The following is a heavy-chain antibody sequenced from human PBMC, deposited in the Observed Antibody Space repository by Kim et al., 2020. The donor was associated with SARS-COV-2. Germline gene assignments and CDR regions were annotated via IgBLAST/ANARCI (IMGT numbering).Heavy chain of an antibody. CDR3: ARGFVEWTPDPPYGSGSYYTPLFDY. D-gene: IGHD3-10*01. CDR1: GGSISSGGYY. V-gene: IGHV4-31*03. Sequence: SETLSLTCTVSGGSISSGGYYWSWIRQHPGKGLEWIGYIYYSGSTYYNPSLKSRVTISVDTSKNQFSLKLSSVTAADTAVYYCARGFVEWTPDPPYGSGSYYTPLFDYWGQGTLVTVSS. CDR2: IYYSGST. J-gene: IGHJ4*02.